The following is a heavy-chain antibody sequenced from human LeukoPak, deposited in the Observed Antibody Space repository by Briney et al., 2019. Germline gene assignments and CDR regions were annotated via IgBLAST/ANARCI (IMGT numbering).Heavy chain of an antibody. J-gene: IGHJ6*02. CDR1: GFTVSSNY. CDR2: ISSSSSSI. Sequence: GGSLRLSCAASGFTVSSNYMSWVRQAPGKGLEWVSSISSSSSSIYYADSVKGRFTISRDNAKISLYLQMTSLRAEDTAVYYCARAGDSSGYYYLPSYYYYYGMDVWGQGTTVTVSS. CDR3: ARAGDSSGYYYLPSYYYYYGMDV. V-gene: IGHV3-21*01. D-gene: IGHD3-22*01.